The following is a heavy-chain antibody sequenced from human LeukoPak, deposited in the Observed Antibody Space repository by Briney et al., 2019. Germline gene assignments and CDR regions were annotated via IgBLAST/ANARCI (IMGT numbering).Heavy chain of an antibody. CDR3: AKDTYYGSGSSDY. Sequence: GRSLRLSCAASGFTFSSYGMHWVRQAPGKGLEWGAVIWYDGSNKYYADSVKGRFTISRDNSKDTLYLQMNRLRAEDTAVYYCAKDTYYGSGSSDYWGQGTLVTVSS. D-gene: IGHD3-10*01. CDR2: IWYDGSNK. CDR1: GFTFSSYG. J-gene: IGHJ4*02. V-gene: IGHV3-33*06.